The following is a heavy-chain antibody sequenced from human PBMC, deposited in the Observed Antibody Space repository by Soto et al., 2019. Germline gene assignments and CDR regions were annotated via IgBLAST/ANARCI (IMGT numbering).Heavy chain of an antibody. CDR1: GYTFNRYY. CDR3: ARVGADYYDSSGYYYFDY. CDR2: ISPHTGGT. J-gene: IGHJ4*02. D-gene: IGHD3-22*01. Sequence: ASVKVSCKASGYTFNRYYMHWVRQAPGPGLEWMGWISPHTGGTTYAQKFQGRVTITADKSTSTAYMELSSLRSEDTAVYYCARVGADYYDSSGYYYFDYWGQGTLVTVSS. V-gene: IGHV1-2*02.